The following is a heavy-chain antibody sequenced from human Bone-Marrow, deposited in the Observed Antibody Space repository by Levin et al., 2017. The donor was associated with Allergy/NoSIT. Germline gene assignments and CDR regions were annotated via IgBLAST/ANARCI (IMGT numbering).Heavy chain of an antibody. CDR1: GDSISSGLHY. CDR3: ERGTALRHLEWS. V-gene: IGHV4-31*03. J-gene: IGHJ5*02. CDR2: IYFNGDT. Sequence: SETLSLTCTVSGDSISSGLHYWTWIRQHPGKGLEWIGYIYFNGDTYYNPSLKTRVTISLGTSQHQFSLNLNSVTGADTAVYYCERGTALRHLEWSWGRGMLVTVSS. D-gene: IGHD3-3*01.